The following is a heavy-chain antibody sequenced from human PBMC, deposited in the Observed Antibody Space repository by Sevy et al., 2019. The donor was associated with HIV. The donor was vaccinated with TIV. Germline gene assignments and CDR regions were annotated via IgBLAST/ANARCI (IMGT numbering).Heavy chain of an antibody. J-gene: IGHJ4*02. CDR1: GFSASSYY. V-gene: IGHV3-53*01. CDR3: ARMTSTWSIDS. CDR2: KESGGQT. Sequence: GSLRLSCAASGFSASSYYMGWVRQAPGKGLEWVSTKESGGQTYYADSVRGRFTIARDESANNLFLQLNNLRAEDTGVYYCARMTSTWSIDSWGQGTLVTVSS.